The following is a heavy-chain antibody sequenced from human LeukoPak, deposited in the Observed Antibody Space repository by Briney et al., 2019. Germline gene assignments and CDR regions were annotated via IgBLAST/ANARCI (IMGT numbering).Heavy chain of an antibody. CDR1: ELTFSIYA. CDR2: ITSTGEST. J-gene: IGHJ4*02. V-gene: IGHV3-23*01. D-gene: IGHD3-22*01. Sequence: GGSLRLSCAASELTFSIYAMSWVRQAPGRGLEWVASITSTGESTWYAGSVKGRFTISRDNSKYTVYLRMNSLRAEDTAIYYCAKDRPNYFGTNGHYYRRDGDFWGQGTLVTVSS. CDR3: AKDRPNYFGTNGHYYRRDGDF.